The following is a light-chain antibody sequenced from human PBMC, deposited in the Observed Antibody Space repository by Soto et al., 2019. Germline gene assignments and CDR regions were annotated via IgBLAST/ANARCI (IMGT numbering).Light chain of an antibody. V-gene: IGKV3-15*01. Sequence: EVVMPQCRATLSVSPSETGTLSRRASQSLTTYLAWYQQKPDQAPRLLIYGISTRATDVPARFSGSGSGTEFTLTISGLQSEDFAVYYCQQYNKWPLTFGGGTKVDIK. CDR3: QQYNKWPLT. CDR2: GIS. J-gene: IGKJ4*01. CDR1: QSLTTY.